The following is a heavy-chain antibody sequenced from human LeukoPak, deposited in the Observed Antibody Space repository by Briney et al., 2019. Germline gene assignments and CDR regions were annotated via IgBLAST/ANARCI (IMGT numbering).Heavy chain of an antibody. V-gene: IGHV4-39*02. J-gene: IGHJ5*02. CDR2: GSS. CDR1: GGSISSGSYY. Sequence: SETLSLTXTVSGGSISSGSYYWGCVRQPPGKGLEWTGSGSSHYNPSLKSRVTISVDTSRNHFSLKLSSVTAADTAVYYCARIGGSMVWGVQNWFDPWGQGTLVTVSS. CDR3: ARIGGSMVWGVQNWFDP. D-gene: IGHD3-10*01.